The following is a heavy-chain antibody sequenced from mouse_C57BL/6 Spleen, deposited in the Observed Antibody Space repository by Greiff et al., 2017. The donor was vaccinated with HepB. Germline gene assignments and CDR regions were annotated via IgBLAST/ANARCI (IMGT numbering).Heavy chain of an antibody. D-gene: IGHD3-2*02. Sequence: VQVVESGAELVKPGASVKISCKASGYAFSSYWMNWVKQRPGKGLEWIGQIYPGDGDTNYNGKFKGKATLTADKSSSTAYMQLSSLTSEDSAVYFCARWDSSGYGFAYWGQGTLVTVSA. V-gene: IGHV1-80*01. J-gene: IGHJ3*01. CDR2: IYPGDGDT. CDR1: GYAFSSYW. CDR3: ARWDSSGYGFAY.